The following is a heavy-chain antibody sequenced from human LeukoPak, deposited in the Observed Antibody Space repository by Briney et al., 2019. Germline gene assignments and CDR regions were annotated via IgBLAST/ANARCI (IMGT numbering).Heavy chain of an antibody. Sequence: GGSLRLSCAASGFTFSSYAMCWVRQAPGKGLEWVSAISGSGGSTYYADSVKGRFTISRDNSKNTLYLQMNSLRAEDTAVYYCAKDQGILTGYHPRYYGMDVWGQGTTVTVSS. CDR1: GFTFSSYA. D-gene: IGHD3-9*01. CDR3: AKDQGILTGYHPRYYGMDV. V-gene: IGHV3-23*01. J-gene: IGHJ6*02. CDR2: ISGSGGST.